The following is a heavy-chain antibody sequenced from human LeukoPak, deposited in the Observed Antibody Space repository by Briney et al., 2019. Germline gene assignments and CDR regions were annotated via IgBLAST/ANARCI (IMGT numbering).Heavy chain of an antibody. D-gene: IGHD1-20*01. CDR2: INHSGST. J-gene: IGHJ4*02. CDR3: ASLVITGKTFDY. CDR1: GGSFSGYY. Sequence: SETLSLTCAVYGGSFSGYYWSWIRQPPGKGLEWIGEINHSGSTNYNPSLKSRVTISVDTSKNQFSLKLSSVTAADTAVYYCASLVITGKTFDYWGQGTLVTVSS. V-gene: IGHV4-34*01.